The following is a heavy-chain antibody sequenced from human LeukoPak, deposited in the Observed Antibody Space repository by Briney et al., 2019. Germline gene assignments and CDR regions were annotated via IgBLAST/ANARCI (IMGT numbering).Heavy chain of an antibody. CDR3: AKDRYCSSTSCGLFDP. CDR1: GFTFSNYW. J-gene: IGHJ5*02. Sequence: GGSLRLSCAASGFTFSNYWMTWVRQAPGKGLEWVANINQDGSEKYYVDSMKGRFTISRDKSKNTLHLQMNSLRADDTAVYYCAKDRYCSSTSCGLFDPWGQGTLVTVSS. CDR2: INQDGSEK. D-gene: IGHD2-2*01. V-gene: IGHV3-7*03.